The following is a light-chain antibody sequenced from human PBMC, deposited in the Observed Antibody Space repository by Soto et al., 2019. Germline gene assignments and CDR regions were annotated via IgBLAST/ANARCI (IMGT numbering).Light chain of an antibody. J-gene: IGLJ2*01. Sequence: SYELTQPPSVSVSPGQTASITCSGDKLGDRYTSWYQQKPGQSPLLVIYQDSKRPSGIPERFSGSNSGNTATLTISGTQAMDEADYYCQAWDTSTAVFGGGTKLTVL. CDR1: KLGDRY. V-gene: IGLV3-1*01. CDR3: QAWDTSTAV. CDR2: QDS.